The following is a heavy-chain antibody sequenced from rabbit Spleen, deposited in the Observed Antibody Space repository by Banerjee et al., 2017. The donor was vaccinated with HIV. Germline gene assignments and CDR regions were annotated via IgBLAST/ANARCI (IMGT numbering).Heavy chain of an antibody. CDR1: GFSFSSDYY. J-gene: IGHJ4*01. D-gene: IGHD6-1*01. V-gene: IGHV1S45*01. CDR3: ARGYATNYETMKL. Sequence: QQQLEESGGGLVKPGGTLTLTCTTSGFSFSSDYYMCWVRQAPGKGLECIACIYGGSSGSTYYASWAKGRFTISKTSSTTVTLQMTSLTAADTATYFCARGYATNYETMKLWGPGTLVTVS. CDR2: IYGGSSGST.